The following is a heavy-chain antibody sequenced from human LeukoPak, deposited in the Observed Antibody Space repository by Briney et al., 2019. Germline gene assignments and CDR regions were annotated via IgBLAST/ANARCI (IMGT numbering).Heavy chain of an antibody. V-gene: IGHV3-48*03. J-gene: IGHJ3*02. CDR2: ISSSGSTI. CDR1: GFTFSSYE. D-gene: IGHD3-22*01. CDR3: ARVGGDYDSSGRNDAFDI. Sequence: PGGSLRLSCAASGFTFSSYEMNWVRQAPGKGLEWVSYISSSGSTIYYADSVKGRFTISRDNAKNSLYLQMNSLRAEDTAVYYCARVGGDYDSSGRNDAFDIWGQGTMVTVSS.